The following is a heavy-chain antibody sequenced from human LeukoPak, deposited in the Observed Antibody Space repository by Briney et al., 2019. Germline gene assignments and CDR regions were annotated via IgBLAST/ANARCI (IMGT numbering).Heavy chain of an antibody. CDR2: ISGRGDGT. D-gene: IGHD1-1*01. CDR1: GFTFSTYA. CDR3: AKGPKTADPLEEYFQH. V-gene: IGHV3-23*01. J-gene: IGHJ1*01. Sequence: GGSLRLSCAASGFTFSTYAVSWVRQAPGKGLEWVSLISGRGDGTYYAESVKGRFTISRDNSKNTVYLHMNSLRDDDAAIYYCAKGPKTADPLEEYFQHWGQGSLVTVSS.